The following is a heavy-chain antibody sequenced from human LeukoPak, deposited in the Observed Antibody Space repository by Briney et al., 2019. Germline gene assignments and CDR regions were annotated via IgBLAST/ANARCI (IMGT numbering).Heavy chain of an antibody. Sequence: GGSLRLSCAASGFTFSDYYMSWIRQAPGKGLEWVSYTSSSGSTKYYADSVKGRFTISRDNSKNTLYLQMNSLRAEDTAVYYCARDPSTAPGYWGQGTLVTVSS. J-gene: IGHJ4*02. CDR1: GFTFSDYY. CDR3: ARDPSTAPGY. D-gene: IGHD1-14*01. CDR2: TSSSGSTK. V-gene: IGHV3-11*01.